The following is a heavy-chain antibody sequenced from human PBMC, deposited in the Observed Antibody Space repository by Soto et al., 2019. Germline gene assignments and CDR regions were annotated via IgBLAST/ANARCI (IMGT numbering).Heavy chain of an antibody. CDR1: GLSFSNYG. CDR3: AKDRYSSSPGHLEY. V-gene: IGHV3-30*18. D-gene: IGHD6-19*01. Sequence: QVQLVELGGGAVQPGRSLTLSCTASGLSFSNYGMHWVRQAPGKGLEWVAIISDDGNSQNYAGSVKGRFTISRDNFKNTLYLQMDRLRGDDTAVYYCAKDRYSSSPGHLEYWGQGTLVTVSS. J-gene: IGHJ4*02. CDR2: ISDDGNSQ.